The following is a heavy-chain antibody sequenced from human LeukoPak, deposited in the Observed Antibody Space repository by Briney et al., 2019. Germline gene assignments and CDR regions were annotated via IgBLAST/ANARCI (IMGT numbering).Heavy chain of an antibody. D-gene: IGHD3-22*01. V-gene: IGHV1-69*13. CDR3: ARSRNSYYYDSSGTGAFDI. CDR2: IIPIFGTA. J-gene: IGHJ3*02. Sequence: SVKVSCKASGYTFSSYAISWVRQAPGQGLEWMGGIIPIFGTANYAQKFQGRVTITADESTSTAYMELSSLRSEDTAVYYCARSRNSYYYDSSGTGAFDIWGQGTMVTVSS. CDR1: GYTFSSYA.